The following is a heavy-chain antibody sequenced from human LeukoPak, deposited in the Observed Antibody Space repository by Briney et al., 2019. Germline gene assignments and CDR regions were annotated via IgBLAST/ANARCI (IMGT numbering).Heavy chain of an antibody. CDR1: GGSISSGGYS. CDR2: IYHGGST. V-gene: IGHV4-30-2*01. J-gene: IGHJ3*02. D-gene: IGHD1-26*01. CDR3: AGSRVDAFDI. Sequence: SETLSLTCAVSGGSISSGGYSWSWIRQPPGKGLEWIGYIYHGGSTYYNPSLKSRVTISVDRSKNQFSLKLSSVTAADTAVYYCAGSRVDAFDIWGQGTMVTVSS.